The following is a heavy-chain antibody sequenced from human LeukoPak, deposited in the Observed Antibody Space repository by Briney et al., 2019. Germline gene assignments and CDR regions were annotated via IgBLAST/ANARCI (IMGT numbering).Heavy chain of an antibody. D-gene: IGHD2-8*01. CDR3: ARTYCTNGVCYYSSGWSFDY. J-gene: IGHJ4*02. V-gene: IGHV1-69*05. Sequence: ASVKVSCKASGGTFSSYAISWVRQAPGQGLEWMGRTIPIFGTANYAQKFQGRVTITTDESTSTAYMELSSLRSEDTAVYYCARTYCTNGVCYYSSGWSFDYWGQGTLVTVSS. CDR2: TIPIFGTA. CDR1: GGTFSSYA.